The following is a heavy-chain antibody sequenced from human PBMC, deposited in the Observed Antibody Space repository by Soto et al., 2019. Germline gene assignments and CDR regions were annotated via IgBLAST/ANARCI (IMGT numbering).Heavy chain of an antibody. CDR2: ISGSRNYT. V-gene: IGHV3-11*06. CDR3: AKGRQRSPSVRGNAFDM. CDR1: VFTFSDYY. D-gene: IGHD3-10*01. Sequence: AGGSLRLSCAASVFTFSDYYMTWIRQAPGKGLTWVSFISGSRNYTDYADSVKGRFTISRDNAKNSLYLEMNSLRVEDTAVYYYAKGRQRSPSVRGNAFDMWGQGTMVT. J-gene: IGHJ3*02.